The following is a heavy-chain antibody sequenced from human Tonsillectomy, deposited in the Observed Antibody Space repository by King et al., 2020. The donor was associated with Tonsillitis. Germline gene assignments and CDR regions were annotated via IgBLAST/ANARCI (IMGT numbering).Heavy chain of an antibody. Sequence: LVQSGGGVVQPGRSLRLSCAASGFTFSSYGMHWVRQAPGKGLEWVAVIWYDGSNKYYADSVKGRFTISRDNSKNTLYLQMNSLRAEDTAVYYCARDFIVRKTGYYFDYWGQGTLVTVSS. CDR3: ARDFIVRKTGYYFDY. V-gene: IGHV3-33*08. CDR1: GFTFSSYG. J-gene: IGHJ4*02. D-gene: IGHD2-8*01. CDR2: IWYDGSNK.